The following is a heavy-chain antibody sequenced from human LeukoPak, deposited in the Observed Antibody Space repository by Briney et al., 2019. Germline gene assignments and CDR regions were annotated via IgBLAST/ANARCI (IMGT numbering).Heavy chain of an antibody. J-gene: IGHJ4*02. CDR2: ISWNSGSI. CDR1: RFTFDDYA. CDR3: AKVRAYSYGSGFSS. D-gene: IGHD5-18*01. Sequence: PGGSLRLSCAASRFTFDDYAMHWVRQAPGKGLEWVSGISWNSGSIGYADSVKGRLTISRDNAKNSLYLQMNSLRAEDTALYYCAKVRAYSYGSGFSSWGQGTLVTVSS. V-gene: IGHV3-9*01.